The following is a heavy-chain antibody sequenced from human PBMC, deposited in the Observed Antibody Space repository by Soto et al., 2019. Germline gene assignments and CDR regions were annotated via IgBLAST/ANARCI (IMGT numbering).Heavy chain of an antibody. D-gene: IGHD3-9*01. CDR1: GFTFSNYA. CDR2: IWYDGSNK. J-gene: IGHJ4*02. V-gene: IGHV3-33*01. CDR3: ARGLFYDILTGGFDY. Sequence: QVQLVESGGGVVQPGRSLRLSCAASGFTFSNYAFHWVRQAPGKGLEWVSFIWYDGSNKYYGDSVKGRFTISRDNSKNTLYLQMNSLRAEETAVYYCARGLFYDILTGGFDYWGQGTLVTVSS.